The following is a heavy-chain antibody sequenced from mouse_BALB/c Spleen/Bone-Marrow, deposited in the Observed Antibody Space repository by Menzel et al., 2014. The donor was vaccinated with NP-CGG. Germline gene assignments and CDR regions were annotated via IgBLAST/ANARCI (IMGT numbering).Heavy chain of an antibody. V-gene: IGHV7-3*02. J-gene: IGHJ1*01. CDR1: GFTFTDYY. CDR3: AREGGNYGWYFDV. CDR2: IRNKANGYTT. Sequence: EVQVVESGGGLVQPGGSLRLSCATSGFTFTDYYMSWVRQPPGKALEWLGFIRNKANGYTTEYSASVKGRFTISRDNSQSILYLQMSTLRAEDSATYYCAREGGNYGWYFDVWGAGSTVTVSS. D-gene: IGHD2-1*01.